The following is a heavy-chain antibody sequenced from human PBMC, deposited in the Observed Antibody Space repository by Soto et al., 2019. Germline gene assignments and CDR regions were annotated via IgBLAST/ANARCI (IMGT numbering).Heavy chain of an antibody. J-gene: IGHJ6*02. Sequence: QVQLVESGGGVVQPGRSLRLSCAASGFSFNLFTFHWVHQAPGRGLEWVAVVSHVGDNKFYADSVKGRFTISRDDSKNMLYLQMNSLRVDDTALYYCARGNMDVWDQGTTVTVSS. CDR3: ARGNMDV. CDR2: VSHVGDNK. CDR1: GFSFNLFT. V-gene: IGHV3-30-3*01.